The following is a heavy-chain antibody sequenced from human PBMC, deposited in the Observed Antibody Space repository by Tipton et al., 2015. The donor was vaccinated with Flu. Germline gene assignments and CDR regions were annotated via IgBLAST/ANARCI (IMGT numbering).Heavy chain of an antibody. CDR3: ARRDYSNYVSEPKNWFDP. CDR2: ISFDGRNK. D-gene: IGHD4-11*01. J-gene: IGHJ5*02. V-gene: IGHV3-30*03. CDR1: GFTFSTYG. Sequence: RSLRLSCAASGFTFSTYGMHWVRQAPGKGLEWVAGISFDGRNKFFADSVKGRFTISRDNFKSVLYLQMNSLRAEDTAIYYCARRDYSNYVSEPKNWFDPWGQGALVTVSS.